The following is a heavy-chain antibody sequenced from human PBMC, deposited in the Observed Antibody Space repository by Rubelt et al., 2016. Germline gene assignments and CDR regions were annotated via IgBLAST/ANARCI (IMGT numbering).Heavy chain of an antibody. D-gene: IGHD5-24*01. CDR3: ARRDGYNWDDAFDI. Sequence: QVQLVQSGAEVKKPGSSVKVSCKASGGTFSSYAISWVRQAPGQGLEWMGGIIPIFGTANYAQKFQGRGTITADESTSTAYMELRSLRSDDTAVYYCARRDGYNWDDAFDIWGQGTMVTVSS. J-gene: IGHJ3*02. CDR1: GGTFSSYA. CDR2: IIPIFGTA. V-gene: IGHV1-69*01.